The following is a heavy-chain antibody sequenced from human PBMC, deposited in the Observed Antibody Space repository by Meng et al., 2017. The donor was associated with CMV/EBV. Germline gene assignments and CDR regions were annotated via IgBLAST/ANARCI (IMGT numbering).Heavy chain of an antibody. V-gene: IGHV3-13*01. D-gene: IGHD3-16*01. CDR3: ARAPPTFPPSGLGMDV. Sequence: GESLKISCAASGFTFSSYDMHWVRQATGKGLEWVSAIGTAGDTYYPGSVKGRFTTSRENAKNSLYLQMNSLRAGDTAVYYCARAPPTFPPSGLGMDVWGQGTTVTVSS. CDR2: IGTAGDT. J-gene: IGHJ6*02. CDR1: GFTFSSYD.